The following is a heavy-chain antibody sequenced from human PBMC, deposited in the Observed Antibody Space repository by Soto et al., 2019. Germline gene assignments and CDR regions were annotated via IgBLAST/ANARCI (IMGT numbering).Heavy chain of an antibody. Sequence: EVQLVESGGGLVQPGGSLRLSCAASGFTFSSYWMSWVRQAPGKGLEWVANIKQDGSDKYYVDSVKGRFTISRDNAKNSLYLQMNSLRAEDTAVYYCARERCGSSWYYFDYWGQGTLVTVSS. V-gene: IGHV3-7*03. J-gene: IGHJ4*02. CDR1: GFTFSSYW. CDR2: IKQDGSDK. D-gene: IGHD6-13*01. CDR3: ARERCGSSWYYFDY.